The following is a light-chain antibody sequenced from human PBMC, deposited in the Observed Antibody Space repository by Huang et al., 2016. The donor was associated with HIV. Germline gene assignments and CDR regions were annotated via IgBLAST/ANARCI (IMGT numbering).Light chain of an antibody. J-gene: IGKJ1*01. V-gene: IGKV1-5*03. Sequence: DIQMTQSPPTLSASVGDRVSITCRASQSISSWLAWYQQKPGKAPKLLIYQASSLQKGVPSRFSGSGSGTEFTLTISSLQPDDFATYYCQQYDSYSRWTFGQGTKVEVK. CDR3: QQYDSYSRWT. CDR1: QSISSW. CDR2: QAS.